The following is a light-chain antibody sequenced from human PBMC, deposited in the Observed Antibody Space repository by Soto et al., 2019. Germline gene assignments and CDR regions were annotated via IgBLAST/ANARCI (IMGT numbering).Light chain of an antibody. J-gene: IGKJ4*01. CDR1: QSVSSP. V-gene: IGKV3-11*01. CDR2: DAS. Sequence: DIVLTQSPATLSLSPGERATLSCRASQSVSSPLAWYEQKPGQTPRLLIYDASNRATGIPARFNGSGSGTDFTLTVSSLEPEDFAVYYCQQRSNWPLTFGGGTKVEIK. CDR3: QQRSNWPLT.